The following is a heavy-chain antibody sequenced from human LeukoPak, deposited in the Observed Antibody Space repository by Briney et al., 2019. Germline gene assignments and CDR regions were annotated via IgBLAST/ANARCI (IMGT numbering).Heavy chain of an antibody. D-gene: IGHD5-12*01. Sequence: SETLSLTCTVSGGSISSYYWSWIRQPLGKGLEWPGYIYYSGNSNYNPSLKSRVTVSVDMSKNQFSLKLSSVTAADTAVYYCARGPLDSGYTYFDDWGQGTLVTVSS. CDR2: IYYSGNS. CDR3: ARGPLDSGYTYFDD. V-gene: IGHV4-59*01. J-gene: IGHJ4*02. CDR1: GGSISSYY.